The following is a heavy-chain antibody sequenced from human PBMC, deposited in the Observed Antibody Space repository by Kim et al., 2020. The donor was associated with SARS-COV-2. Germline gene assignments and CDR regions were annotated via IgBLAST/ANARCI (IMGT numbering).Heavy chain of an antibody. CDR3: ARSYSSSWYYSAFDI. D-gene: IGHD6-13*01. CDR1: GYTFTSYA. V-gene: IGHV1-3*01. CDR2: INSGNGNT. J-gene: IGHJ3*02. Sequence: ASVKVSCKASGYTFTSYAMHWVRQAPGQRLEWMGWINSGNGNTKYSQKFQGRVTITRDTSASTAYMELSSLRSEDTAVYYCARSYSSSWYYSAFDIWGQGTMVTVSS.